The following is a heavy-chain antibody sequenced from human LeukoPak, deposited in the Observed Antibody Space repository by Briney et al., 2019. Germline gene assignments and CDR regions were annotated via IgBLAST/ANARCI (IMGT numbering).Heavy chain of an antibody. V-gene: IGHV3-30*18. Sequence: PGGPLRLSCAASGFTFSSYGMHWVRQAPGKGLEWVAGISYDGRNKEYVDSVKGRFTISRDNSKNTLYLQMDSLRAEDTAVYNCAKDRGYSHGFDYWGQGTLVTVSS. CDR3: AKDRGYSHGFDY. CDR2: ISYDGRNK. D-gene: IGHD5-18*01. J-gene: IGHJ4*02. CDR1: GFTFSSYG.